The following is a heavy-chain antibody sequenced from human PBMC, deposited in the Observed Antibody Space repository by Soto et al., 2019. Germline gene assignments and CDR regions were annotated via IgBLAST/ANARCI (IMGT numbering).Heavy chain of an antibody. D-gene: IGHD3-10*01. J-gene: IGHJ5*02. V-gene: IGHV5-51*01. Sequence: GESLKISCXGPGHLFNNHWIGWVRQTPGKGLEWMGLIFTRDSETKTSPSFQGHVSFSVDNSINTVYLQWTSLKTTDTGIYFCARGYFDSGHGYDLWGQRTLVTVSS. CDR3: ARGYFDSGHGYDL. CDR2: IFTRDSET. CDR1: GHLFNNHW.